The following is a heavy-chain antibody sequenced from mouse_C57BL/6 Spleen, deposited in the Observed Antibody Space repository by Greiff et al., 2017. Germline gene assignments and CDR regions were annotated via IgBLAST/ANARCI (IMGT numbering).Heavy chain of an antibody. CDR1: GYAFTNYL. CDR3: AVITTVVSTDWYFDV. V-gene: IGHV1-54*01. J-gene: IGHJ1*03. CDR2: INPGSGCT. Sequence: VQLQESGAELVRPGTSVKVSCKASGYAFTNYLIEWVKQRPGQGLEWIGVINPGSGCTNYNEQFKGQATLTADKSSSTAYIQLSSLTSEDSAVYFCAVITTVVSTDWYFDVWGTGTTVTVSS. D-gene: IGHD1-1*01.